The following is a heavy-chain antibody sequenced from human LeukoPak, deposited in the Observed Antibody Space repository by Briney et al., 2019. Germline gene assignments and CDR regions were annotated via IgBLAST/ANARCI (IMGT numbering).Heavy chain of an antibody. D-gene: IGHD6-6*01. CDR2: ICRSGSS. Sequence: SETLSLTCTDSGFSFSSYYWSWIRQAAGKGLEWIGRICRSGSSNYYTSLKRRVTMSVHASKHQFSLNLSSVTAADTAVDYCAREGIAGRPFDYWGQGTLVTVSS. J-gene: IGHJ4*02. CDR1: GFSFSSYY. CDR3: AREGIAGRPFDY. V-gene: IGHV4-4*07.